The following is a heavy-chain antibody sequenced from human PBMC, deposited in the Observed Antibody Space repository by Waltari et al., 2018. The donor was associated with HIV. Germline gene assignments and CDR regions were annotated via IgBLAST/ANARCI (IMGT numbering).Heavy chain of an antibody. CDR1: GYTFTPYG. V-gene: IGHV1-18*01. D-gene: IGHD6-13*01. CDR3: ARGKRVAAAGNYTWFDP. Sequence: QVQLVQSGAEVKKPAASVQGSCKASGYTFTPYGISWLGQAPGQGLEWMGWISAYNGNTNYAQKLQGRVTMTTDTSTSTAYMELRSLRSDDTAVYYCARGKRVAAAGNYTWFDPWGQGTLVTVSS. J-gene: IGHJ5*02. CDR2: ISAYNGNT.